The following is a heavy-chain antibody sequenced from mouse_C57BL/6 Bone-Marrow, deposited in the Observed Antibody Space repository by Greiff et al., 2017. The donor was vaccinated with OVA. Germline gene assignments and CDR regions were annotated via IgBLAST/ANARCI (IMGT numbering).Heavy chain of an antibody. J-gene: IGHJ2*01. D-gene: IGHD2-3*01. CDR1: GYTFTSYW. Sequence: QVQLQQPGAELVKPGASVKMSCTASGYTFTSYWITWVKQRPGQGLEWIGDIYPGSGSTNYNEKFKSKATLTVDTSSSTAYMQLSSLTSEDSAVYYCAREGGYYDGYFDYWGQGTTLTVSS. CDR2: IYPGSGST. V-gene: IGHV1-55*01. CDR3: AREGGYYDGYFDY.